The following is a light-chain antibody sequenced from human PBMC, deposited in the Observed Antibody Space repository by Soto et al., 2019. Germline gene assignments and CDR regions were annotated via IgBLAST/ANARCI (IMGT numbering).Light chain of an antibody. Sequence: EIVMTQSPATLSVSPGERATLSCRASQSVSNNVAWYQQKPGQAPRLLIYHAATRATGIPARFSGSGSGTAVTLTIRRLQSEDFAVYYCQQYNEWPLTFGGGTKVEIK. CDR2: HAA. CDR1: QSVSNN. CDR3: QQYNEWPLT. J-gene: IGKJ4*01. V-gene: IGKV3-15*01.